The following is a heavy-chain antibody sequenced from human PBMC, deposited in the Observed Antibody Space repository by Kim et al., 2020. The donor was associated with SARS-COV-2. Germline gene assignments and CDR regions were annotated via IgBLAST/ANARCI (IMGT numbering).Heavy chain of an antibody. D-gene: IGHD4-17*01. Sequence: GGSLRLSCAASGFTFSDYYMSWIRQAPGKGLEWVSYISSGGSTIYYADSVKGRFTISRDNAKNSLYLQMNSLRAEDTAVYYCARDDYGDYRDYTIPSDYWGQGTLVTVSS. V-gene: IGHV3-11*01. CDR2: ISSGGSTI. J-gene: IGHJ4*02. CDR3: ARDDYGDYRDYTIPSDY. CDR1: GFTFSDYY.